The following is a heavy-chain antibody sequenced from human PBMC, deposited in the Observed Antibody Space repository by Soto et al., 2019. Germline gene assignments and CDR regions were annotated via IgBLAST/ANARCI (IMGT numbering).Heavy chain of an antibody. CDR2: ISYDGSNK. CDR3: AKTEYSSSCLDS. J-gene: IGHJ5*02. D-gene: IGHD6-6*01. V-gene: IGHV3-30*18. Sequence: GGSLRLSCAASGFTFSNYGMHWVRQAPGKGLEWVALISYDGSNKYYADSVKGRFTISRDNSKNTLYLQINSLRAEDTAVYYCAKTEYSSSCLDSWGQGTLVTVSS. CDR1: GFTFSNYG.